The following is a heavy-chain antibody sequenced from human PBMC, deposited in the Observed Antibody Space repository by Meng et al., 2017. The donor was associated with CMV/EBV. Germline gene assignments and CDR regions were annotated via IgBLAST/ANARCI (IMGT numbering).Heavy chain of an antibody. CDR1: GFTFSSYE. Sequence: GESLKISCAASGFTFSSYEMNWVRQAPGKGLEWVSYISSSGSTIYYADSVKGRFTISRDNAKNSLYLHMNSLRAEDTAVYYCARALIAVAGSWDYYYGMDVWGQGTTVTVSS. D-gene: IGHD6-19*01. V-gene: IGHV3-48*03. CDR3: ARALIAVAGSWDYYYGMDV. CDR2: ISSSGSTI. J-gene: IGHJ6*02.